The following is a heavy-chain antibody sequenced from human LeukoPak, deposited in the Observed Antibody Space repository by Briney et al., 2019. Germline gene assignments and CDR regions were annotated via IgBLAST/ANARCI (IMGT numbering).Heavy chain of an antibody. CDR3: ARDVHDFWSGHRTNWFDP. J-gene: IGHJ5*02. Sequence: PGGSLRLSCAASGLTFSSYGMHWVRQAPGKGLEWVAVIWYDGSNKYYADSVKGRFTISRDNSKNTLYLQMNSLRAEDTAVYYCARDVHDFWSGHRTNWFDPWGQGTLVTVSS. CDR1: GLTFSSYG. D-gene: IGHD3-3*01. V-gene: IGHV3-33*01. CDR2: IWYDGSNK.